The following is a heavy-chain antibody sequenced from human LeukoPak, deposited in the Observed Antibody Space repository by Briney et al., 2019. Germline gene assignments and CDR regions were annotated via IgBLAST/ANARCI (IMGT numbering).Heavy chain of an antibody. J-gene: IGHJ4*02. CDR1: EFTFSNTW. D-gene: IGHD3-10*01. Sequence: PGGSLRLPCAASEFTFSNTWMSWVRQAPGKGLEWVGRIKSKADGGTTDYAAPVKGRFTISRDDSKHTLYLQMNSLKTEDTAVYYCTTDALFTMVRGPLYYFDYWGQGTLVTVSS. CDR3: TTDALFTMVRGPLYYFDY. CDR2: IKSKADGGTT. V-gene: IGHV3-15*01.